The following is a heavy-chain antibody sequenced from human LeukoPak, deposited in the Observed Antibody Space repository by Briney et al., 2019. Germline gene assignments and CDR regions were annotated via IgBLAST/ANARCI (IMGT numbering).Heavy chain of an antibody. CDR1: GFTFSTSG. V-gene: IGHV3-23*01. J-gene: IGHJ4*02. Sequence: GGSLRLSCAASGFTFSTSGMSWVRQAPGKGLEWVSAISGSGGSTYYADSVKGRFTISRDNSKNTLYLQMNSLRAEDTAVYYCAKLGKRVPVALFDYWGQGTLVTVSS. CDR3: AKLGKRVPVALFDY. CDR2: ISGSGGST. D-gene: IGHD2-2*01.